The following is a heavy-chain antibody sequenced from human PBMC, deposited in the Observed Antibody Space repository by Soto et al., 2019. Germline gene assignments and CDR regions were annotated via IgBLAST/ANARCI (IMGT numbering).Heavy chain of an antibody. CDR1: GFTFSSYG. CDR3: ARDSGSYYRFDY. CDR2: IWYDGSNK. J-gene: IGHJ4*02. Sequence: QVQLVESGGGVVQPGRSLRLSCAASGFTFSSYGMHWVRQAPGKGLEWVAVIWYDGSNKYYADSVKGRFTISRDNSKNTLYLQMNSRRAEDTAVYYCARDSGSYYRFDYWGQGTLVTVSS. V-gene: IGHV3-33*01. D-gene: IGHD1-26*01.